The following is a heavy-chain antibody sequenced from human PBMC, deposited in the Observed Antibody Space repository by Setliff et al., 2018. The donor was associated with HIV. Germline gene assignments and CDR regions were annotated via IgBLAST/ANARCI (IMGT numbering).Heavy chain of an antibody. D-gene: IGHD4-17*01. Sequence: LRLSCAASGFTFSSYWMSWVRQAPGKGLEWVANIKQDGSEKYYVDSVKGRFTISRDNAKNSLYLQMNSLRTEDTAVYYCTKPTTVVTSYYFDSWGQGTQVTVSS. CDR3: TKPTTVVTSYYFDS. J-gene: IGHJ4*02. CDR2: IKQDGSEK. V-gene: IGHV3-7*01. CDR1: GFTFSSYW.